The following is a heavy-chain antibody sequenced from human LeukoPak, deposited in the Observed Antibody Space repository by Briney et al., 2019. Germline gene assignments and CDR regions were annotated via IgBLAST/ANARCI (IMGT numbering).Heavy chain of an antibody. CDR3: ARDPRAYCGGDCYSTRGNWYFDL. J-gene: IGHJ2*01. Sequence: GGSLRLSCAASGFTFSSYGMYWVRQAPGKGLEWVAFIRYDGSNKYYADSVKGRFTVSRDNSKNTLYLQMKSLRAEDTAVYYCARDPRAYCGGDCYSTRGNWYFDLWGRGTLVTVSS. D-gene: IGHD2-21*02. CDR2: IRYDGSNK. V-gene: IGHV3-30*02. CDR1: GFTFSSYG.